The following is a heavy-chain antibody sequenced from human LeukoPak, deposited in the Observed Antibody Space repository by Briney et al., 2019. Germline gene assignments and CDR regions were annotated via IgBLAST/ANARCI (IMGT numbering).Heavy chain of an antibody. D-gene: IGHD3-9*01. Sequence: ASVKVSCKASGYTFTGYYMHWVRQAPGQGLEWMGWINPNSGGTNYAQKFQGRVTMTRDTSISTAYMELSRLRSDDTAVYYCARYGDYDILTGSREFDYWGQGTLVTVSS. CDR1: GYTFTGYY. V-gene: IGHV1-2*02. CDR3: ARYGDYDILTGSREFDY. J-gene: IGHJ4*02. CDR2: INPNSGGT.